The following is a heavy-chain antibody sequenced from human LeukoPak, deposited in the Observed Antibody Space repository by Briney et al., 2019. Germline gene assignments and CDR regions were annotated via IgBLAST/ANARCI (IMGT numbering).Heavy chain of an antibody. D-gene: IGHD2-15*01. CDR1: GFTFDDYA. J-gene: IGHJ4*02. CDR2: ISWNSGSI. CDR3: AKGGDCSGGSCYSDLDY. V-gene: IGHV3-9*01. Sequence: PGRSLRLSCAASGFTFDDYAMHWVRQAPGKGLEWVSGISWNSGSIGYADSVKGRFTISRDNAKNSLYLQMNSLRAEDTALYYCAKGGDCSGGSCYSDLDYWGQGTLVTVSS.